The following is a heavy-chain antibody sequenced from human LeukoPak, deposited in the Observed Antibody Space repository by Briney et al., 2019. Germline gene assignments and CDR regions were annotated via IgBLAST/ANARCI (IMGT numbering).Heavy chain of an antibody. Sequence: SETLSLTCTVSGGSISSYYWSWIRQPPGKGLEWIGYIYYSGSTNYNPSLKSRVTISVDTSKNQFSLKLSSVTAADTAVYYCARGEPNHYDSSGYDYWGQGTLVTVSS. CDR2: IYYSGST. CDR1: GGSISSYY. CDR3: ARGEPNHYDSSGYDY. D-gene: IGHD3-22*01. V-gene: IGHV4-59*01. J-gene: IGHJ4*02.